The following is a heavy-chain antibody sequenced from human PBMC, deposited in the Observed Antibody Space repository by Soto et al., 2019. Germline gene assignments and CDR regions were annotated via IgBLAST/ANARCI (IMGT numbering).Heavy chain of an antibody. Sequence: QVQLVQSGAEVKKPGSSVKVSCKASGGTFSSYAISWVRQAPGQGLEWMGGIIPIFGTANYAQKFQGRVTIPADKPTRTANMELRSRKSEETAVYSCAGGYSYYVSSGNSKSWGKGTLVPVS. CDR2: IIPIFGTA. J-gene: IGHJ5*02. D-gene: IGHD3-22*01. CDR3: AGGYSYYVSSGNSKS. CDR1: GGTFSSYA. V-gene: IGHV1-69*06.